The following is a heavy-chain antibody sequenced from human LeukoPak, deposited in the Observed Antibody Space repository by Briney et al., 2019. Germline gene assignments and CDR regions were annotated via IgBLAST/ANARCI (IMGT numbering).Heavy chain of an antibody. J-gene: IGHJ4*02. CDR1: GGSISSSSYY. D-gene: IGHD4-17*01. CDR2: IYYSGST. V-gene: IGHV4-39*07. Sequence: SPSETLSLTCTVSGGSISSSSYYWGWIRQPPGKGLEWIGSIYYSGSTYYNPSLKSRVTISVDTSKNQFSLNLSSVTAADTAVYYCARDYAHDYGTYFDYWGQGTLVTVSS. CDR3: ARDYAHDYGTYFDY.